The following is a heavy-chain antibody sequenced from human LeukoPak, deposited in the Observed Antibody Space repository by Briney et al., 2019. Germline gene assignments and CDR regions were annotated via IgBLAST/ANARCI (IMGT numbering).Heavy chain of an antibody. CDR1: GFTFSSYE. V-gene: IGHV3-48*03. CDR3: ARDPYYGDYVV. J-gene: IGHJ4*02. D-gene: IGHD4-17*01. CDR2: ISSISSTI. Sequence: GGSLRLSCAASGFTFSSYEMNWVRQAPGKGLEWVLYISSISSTIYYADSVKGRFTISRDNAKNSLYLQMNSLRAEDTAVYYCARDPYYGDYVVWGQGTLVTVSS.